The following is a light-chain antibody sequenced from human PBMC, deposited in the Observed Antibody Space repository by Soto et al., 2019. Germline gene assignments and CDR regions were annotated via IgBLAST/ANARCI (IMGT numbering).Light chain of an antibody. Sequence: QSALTQPASVSGSPGQSITISCTGTSSDVGGYNYVSWYQQHPGKAPKLMIYDVSNRPSGVSNRFSDSKSGNTASLTISGLQAEDEADYYCSSYTSSRGVFGTGTKLTVL. V-gene: IGLV2-14*01. CDR2: DVS. CDR3: SSYTSSRGV. J-gene: IGLJ1*01. CDR1: SSDVGGYNY.